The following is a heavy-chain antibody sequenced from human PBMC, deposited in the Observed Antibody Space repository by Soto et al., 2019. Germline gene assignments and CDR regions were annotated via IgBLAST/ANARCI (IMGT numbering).Heavy chain of an antibody. Sequence: PSETLSLTCTVSGGSIISGGYYWSWIRQHPGKGLEWIGYIYYSGSTYYNPSLKSRVTISVDTSKNQFSLKLSSVTAADTAVYYCARSNSYYYDSSSYYKPLDYWGQGTLVTVSS. D-gene: IGHD3-22*01. V-gene: IGHV4-31*03. CDR1: GGSIISGGYY. J-gene: IGHJ4*02. CDR2: IYYSGST. CDR3: ARSNSYYYDSSSYYKPLDY.